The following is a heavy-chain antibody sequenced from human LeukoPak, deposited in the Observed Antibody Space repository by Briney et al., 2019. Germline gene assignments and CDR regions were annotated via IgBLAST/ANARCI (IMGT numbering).Heavy chain of an antibody. V-gene: IGHV3-73*01. CDR3: AEDRSNWPVIDY. CDR1: GFTFSGSA. Sequence: GGSLRLSCAASGFTFSGSAMQWVRQASGKGREWGGRIRSKANNYATTYDASVKGRFTIYRDDAKNMLYLQMNSLRTEDTAVYYCAEDRSNWPVIDYWGQGTLVTVSS. CDR2: IRSKANNYAT. J-gene: IGHJ4*02. D-gene: IGHD6-13*01.